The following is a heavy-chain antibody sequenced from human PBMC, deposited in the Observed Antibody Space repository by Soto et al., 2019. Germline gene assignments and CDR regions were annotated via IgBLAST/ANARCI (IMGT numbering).Heavy chain of an antibody. CDR2: ISSGGSSM. J-gene: IGHJ6*03. CDR3: ARDCGEQLVRRGFYYYYMDV. V-gene: IGHV3-21*01. D-gene: IGHD6-6*01. CDR1: GFAFSSFS. Sequence: EVQLVESGGGLAKPGGSLRLSCAASGFAFSSFSMNWVRQAPGKGLEWVAFISSGGSSMYYADSVKGRFSISRDNAKNSLFLQMNSLRAEDTAVYYCARDCGEQLVRRGFYYYYMDVWGTGTTVTVAS.